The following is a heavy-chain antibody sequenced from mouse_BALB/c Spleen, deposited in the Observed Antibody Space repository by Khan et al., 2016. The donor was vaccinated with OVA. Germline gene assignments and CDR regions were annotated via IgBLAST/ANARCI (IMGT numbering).Heavy chain of an antibody. D-gene: IGHD2-14*01. V-gene: IGHV1S81*02. Sequence: QVQLQQPGAELVKAGASVKMSCKASGYTFTSYWMHWVKQRLGQGLEWFAETNPTNGRTYYNEKFKSKATLTVDKSSSTAYMLLSGPTFEDSAVYYCARIKKIGGTHFDYWGQGTTLTVSS. CDR1: GYTFTSYW. J-gene: IGHJ2*01. CDR2: TNPTNGRT. CDR3: ARIKKIGGTHFDY.